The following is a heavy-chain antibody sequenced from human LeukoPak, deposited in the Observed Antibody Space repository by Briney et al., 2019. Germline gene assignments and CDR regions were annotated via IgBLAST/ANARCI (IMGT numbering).Heavy chain of an antibody. CDR2: ISVGGGDT. CDR1: GFAFSSHA. Sequence: GASLRLSCAASGFAFSSHAMSWVRQAPGKGLEWVSGISVGGGDTYYSDSVKGRFTISRDNSKNTLYLQMNSLRAEDTAVYYCAKELYYYDSSGSFDYWGQGTLFAVSS. D-gene: IGHD3-22*01. J-gene: IGHJ4*02. V-gene: IGHV3-23*01. CDR3: AKELYYYDSSGSFDY.